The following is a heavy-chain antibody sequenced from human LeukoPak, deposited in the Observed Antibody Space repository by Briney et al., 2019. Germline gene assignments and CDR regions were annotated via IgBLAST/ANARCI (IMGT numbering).Heavy chain of an antibody. CDR2: IYDSGST. CDR1: SSYW. CDR3: ARHYGP. V-gene: IGHV4-39*01. Sequence: SSYWMNWARQAPGEGLEWIGSIYDSGSTYYNPSLKSRVTISVDTSKNQFSLKLNSVTAADTAVYYCARHYGPWGQGTLVTVSS. J-gene: IGHJ5*02. D-gene: IGHD3-10*01.